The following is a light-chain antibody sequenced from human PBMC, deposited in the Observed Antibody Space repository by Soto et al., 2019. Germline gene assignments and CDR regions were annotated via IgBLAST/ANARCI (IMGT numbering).Light chain of an antibody. J-gene: IGLJ3*02. CDR2: DTS. V-gene: IGLV7-46*01. CDR3: TLSYSDIRV. CDR1: TGAVTSGHY. Sequence: QAVVTQEPSLTVSPGGTVTLTCGSSTGAVTSGHYPYWFEQKPGQAPRTLIYDTSNKHSWTPARFSGSLLGGKAALTLSGAQPEEEADYYCTLSYSDIRVFGGGTKLTVL.